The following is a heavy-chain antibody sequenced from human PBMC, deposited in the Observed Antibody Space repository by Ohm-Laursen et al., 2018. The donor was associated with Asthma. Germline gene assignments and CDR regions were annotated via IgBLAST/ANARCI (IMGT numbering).Heavy chain of an antibody. CDR2: INNDGSST. V-gene: IGHV3-74*01. D-gene: IGHD2-8*02. CDR1: GFSGITFSYYY. J-gene: IGHJ6*02. CDR3: ARDGAYCTGGVCPYYYYYGMDV. Sequence: SLRLSCAASGFSGITFSYYYMHWVRQAPGKWLVRVARINNDGSSTSYADSVQGRFTISRDNAKNSLYLQMNSLRAEDTAVYYCARDGAYCTGGVCPYYYYYGMDVWGQGTTVTVSS.